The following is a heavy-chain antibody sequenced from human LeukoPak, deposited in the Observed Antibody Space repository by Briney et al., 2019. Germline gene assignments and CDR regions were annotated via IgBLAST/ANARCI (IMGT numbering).Heavy chain of an antibody. CDR2: IYYSGNT. CDR3: ARWNYYESSRAFDI. Sequence: SETLSLTCTVSGGSINSYYWSWIRQPPGKGLEWIGYIYYSGNTNYNPSLKSRVTLSVDASKNHFSLKPNSVTAADTAMYYCARWNYYESSRAFDIWGQGTMVTVSS. J-gene: IGHJ3*02. D-gene: IGHD3-22*01. V-gene: IGHV4-59*01. CDR1: GGSINSYY.